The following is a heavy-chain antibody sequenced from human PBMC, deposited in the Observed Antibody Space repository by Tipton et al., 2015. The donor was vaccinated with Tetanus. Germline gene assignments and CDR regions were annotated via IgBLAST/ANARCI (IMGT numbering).Heavy chain of an antibody. Sequence: SLRLSCVASGFTFNNYVMSWVRQTPGKGLEWLAAIRGTATDTFYADSVKGRFTISRDPSKNTVSLQLDGLRVEDSGVYFCAKGPKAGWGSNRYFDYWGQGTLVTVSS. CDR1: GFTFNNYV. V-gene: IGHV3-23*01. CDR2: IRGTATDT. CDR3: AKGPKAGWGSNRYFDY. D-gene: IGHD6-19*01. J-gene: IGHJ4*02.